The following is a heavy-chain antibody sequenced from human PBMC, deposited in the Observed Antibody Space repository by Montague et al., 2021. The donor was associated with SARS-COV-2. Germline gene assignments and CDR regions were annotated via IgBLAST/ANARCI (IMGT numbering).Heavy chain of an antibody. D-gene: IGHD6-13*01. V-gene: IGHV4-39*01. Sequence: SETLSLTCTVSGGSLSSSSYYWGWIRQPPGKGLEWVGSFFYSGSTYYNPSLKSRVTISVDTSKNQFSLKLSSVTAAATAVYYCARPQQQLAFDYWGQGTLVTVSS. CDR3: ARPQQQLAFDY. CDR1: GGSLSSSSYY. CDR2: FFYSGST. J-gene: IGHJ4*02.